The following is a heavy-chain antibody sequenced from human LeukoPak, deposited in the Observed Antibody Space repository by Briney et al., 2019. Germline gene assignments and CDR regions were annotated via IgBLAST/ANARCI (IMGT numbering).Heavy chain of an antibody. CDR3: ARDVFGSRIRDSSSVVGHYYYMDV. V-gene: IGHV1-69*05. D-gene: IGHD6-13*01. CDR2: IIPIFGTA. CDR1: GGTFSSYA. J-gene: IGHJ6*03. Sequence: GSSVKVSCKASGGTFSSYAISWVRQAPGQGLEWMGGIIPIFGTANYAQKFQGRVTITTDESTSTAYMELSRLRSEDTAVYYCARDVFGSRIRDSSSVVGHYYYMDVWGKGTTVTVSS.